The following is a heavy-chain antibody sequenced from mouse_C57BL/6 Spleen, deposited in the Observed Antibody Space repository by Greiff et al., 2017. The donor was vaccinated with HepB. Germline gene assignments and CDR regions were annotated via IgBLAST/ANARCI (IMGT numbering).Heavy chain of an antibody. V-gene: IGHV3-6*01. CDR2: ISYDGSN. CDR3: AREDWELGRDY. Sequence: EVKLQESGPGLVKPSQSLSLTCSVTGYSITSGYYWNWIRQFPGNKLEWMGYISYDGSNNYNPSLKNRISITRDTSKNQFFLKLNSVTTEDTATYYCAREDWELGRDYWGQGTTLTVSS. D-gene: IGHD4-1*01. CDR1: GYSITSGYY. J-gene: IGHJ2*01.